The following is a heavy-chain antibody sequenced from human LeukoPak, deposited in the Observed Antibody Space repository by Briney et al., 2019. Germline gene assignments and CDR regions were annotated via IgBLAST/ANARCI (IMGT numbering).Heavy chain of an antibody. J-gene: IGHJ4*02. V-gene: IGHV3-9*01. Sequence: GGSLRLSCAASGFTFDDYAMHWVRQAPGKGLEWVSGISWNSGSIGYVDSVKGRFTISRDNAKNSLYLQMNSLRAEDTAVYYCARETYYYDSSGYYYPGGFGYWGQGTLVTVSS. CDR1: GFTFDDYA. CDR2: ISWNSGSI. CDR3: ARETYYYDSSGYYYPGGFGY. D-gene: IGHD3-22*01.